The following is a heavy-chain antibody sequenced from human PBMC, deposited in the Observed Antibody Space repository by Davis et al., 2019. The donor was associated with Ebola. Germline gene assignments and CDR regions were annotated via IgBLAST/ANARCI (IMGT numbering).Heavy chain of an antibody. V-gene: IGHV4-4*02. CDR1: GGSIRSSNW. CDR3: ARLTVVAEPAAIVWFGP. Sequence: MPSETLSLTCAVSGGSIRSSNWWSWVRQPPGKGLEWIGEIYHSGITNYNPSLKSRVTMSLDKSKNQFSLKLKSVTAADTALYYCARLTVVAEPAAIVWFGPWGQGTLVTVSS. D-gene: IGHD2-2*02. CDR2: IYHSGIT. J-gene: IGHJ5*02.